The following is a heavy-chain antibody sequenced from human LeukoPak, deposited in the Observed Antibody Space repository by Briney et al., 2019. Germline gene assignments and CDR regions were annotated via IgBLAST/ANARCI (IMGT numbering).Heavy chain of an antibody. D-gene: IGHD5-18*01. Sequence: GGSLRLSCAASGFTFSSYSMNRVRQAPGKGLEWVSYISSSSTIYYADSVKGRFTISRDNAKNSLYLQMNSLRAEDTAVYYCARRYIRDYWGQGTLVTVSS. CDR2: ISSSSTI. CDR3: ARRYIRDY. CDR1: GFTFSSYS. V-gene: IGHV3-48*01. J-gene: IGHJ4*02.